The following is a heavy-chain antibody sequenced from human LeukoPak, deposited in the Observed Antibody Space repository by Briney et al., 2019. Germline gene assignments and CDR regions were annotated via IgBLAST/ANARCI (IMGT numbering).Heavy chain of an antibody. CDR1: GFTFSASW. CDR3: ARGDRGFDY. V-gene: IGHV3-7*01. CDR2: INQDGSEK. J-gene: IGHJ4*02. Sequence: PGGSLRLSCAASGFTFSASWMTWVRRAPAKGLEWVTHINQDGSEKYYVDSVKGRFTISRDNARNALYLQMNSLRTEDTAVYYCARGDRGFDYWGQGTLVTVSS.